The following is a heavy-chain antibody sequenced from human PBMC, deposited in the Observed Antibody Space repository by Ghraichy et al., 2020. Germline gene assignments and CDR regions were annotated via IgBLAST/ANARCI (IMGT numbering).Heavy chain of an antibody. CDR1: GDSISSHY. J-gene: IGHJ4*02. V-gene: IGHV4-59*11. D-gene: IGHD6-13*01. Sequence: SQTLSLTCTVSGDSISSHYWTWLRLPPGKGLQWIGYNQNNGNTNYNPLLKSRVTISVDPSKNQFSLRMNSVTAADTAVYFCARGLHTSSWTPTYWGLGTPVTVSS. CDR3: ARGLHTSSWTPTY. CDR2: NQNNGNT.